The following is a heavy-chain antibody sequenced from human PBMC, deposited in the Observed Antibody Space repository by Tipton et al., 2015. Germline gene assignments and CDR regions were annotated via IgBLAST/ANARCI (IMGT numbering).Heavy chain of an antibody. V-gene: IGHV3-30*18. Sequence: AVSGFTVSSNYMTWARQAPGKGLEWVVVISNDGNNKNYADSVKGRFTISRDNSKNTLYLQMNSLRVEDTAVYYCVKALQEFWSGIDYWGQGTLVTVSS. D-gene: IGHD3-3*01. CDR3: VKALQEFWSGIDY. CDR2: ISNDGNNK. CDR1: GFTVSSNY. J-gene: IGHJ4*02.